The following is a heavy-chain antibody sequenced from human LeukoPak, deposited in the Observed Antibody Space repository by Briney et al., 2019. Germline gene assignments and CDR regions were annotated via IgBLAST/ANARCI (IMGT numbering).Heavy chain of an antibody. J-gene: IGHJ4*02. D-gene: IGHD5-24*01. CDR2: ISSSSSTI. CDR3: ARASFQRWLQLGGD. V-gene: IGHV3-48*02. Sequence: GGSLRLSCTASGFTFSTYSMNWVRQAPGKGLEWVSYISSSSSTIYYADSVKGRFTISRDNAKNSLYLQMNSLRDEDTAVYYCARASFQRWLQLGGDWGQGTLVTVSS. CDR1: GFTFSTYS.